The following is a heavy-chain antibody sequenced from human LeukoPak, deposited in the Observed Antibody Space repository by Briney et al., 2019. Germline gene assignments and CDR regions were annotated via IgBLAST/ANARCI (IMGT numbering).Heavy chain of an antibody. J-gene: IGHJ4*02. D-gene: IGHD5-24*01. CDR2: ISSSSSTI. CDR3: ARASFQRWLQLGGD. V-gene: IGHV3-48*02. Sequence: GGSLRLSCTASGFTFSTYSMNWVRQAPGKGLEWVSYISSSSSTIYYADSVKGRFTISRDNAKNSLYLQMNSLRDEDTAVYYCARASFQRWLQLGGDWGQGTLVTVSS. CDR1: GFTFSTYS.